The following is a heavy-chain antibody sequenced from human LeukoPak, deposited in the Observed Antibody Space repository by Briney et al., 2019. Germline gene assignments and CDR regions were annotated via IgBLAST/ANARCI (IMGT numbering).Heavy chain of an antibody. V-gene: IGHV5-51*03. CDR2: IYPGDSDT. CDR3: ARLSIVGATISYYDY. Sequence: GESLKISCKGSGYSFSSYWIGWVRQMPGKGLEWMGIIYPGDSDTRYSPSLQGQVTISADKSNNTAYLQWSSLKASDSAMYYCARLSIVGATISYYDYWGQGTLVTVSS. CDR1: GYSFSSYW. J-gene: IGHJ4*02. D-gene: IGHD1-26*01.